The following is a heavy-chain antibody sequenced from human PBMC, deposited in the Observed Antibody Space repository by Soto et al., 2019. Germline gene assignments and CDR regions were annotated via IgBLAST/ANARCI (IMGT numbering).Heavy chain of an antibody. Sequence: ELQLVESGGGLVQPGGSLRLSCAASGFTFSGYWMHWVRQAPGKGLVWVSRIKSDGSYTTYADSVKGRFTVSRDNAKNTLYLQMNSLRAEDTAVYYCARGGSGSKLDYWGQGTLVTVSS. CDR2: IKSDGSYT. J-gene: IGHJ4*02. D-gene: IGHD3-10*01. V-gene: IGHV3-74*01. CDR1: GFTFSGYW. CDR3: ARGGSGSKLDY.